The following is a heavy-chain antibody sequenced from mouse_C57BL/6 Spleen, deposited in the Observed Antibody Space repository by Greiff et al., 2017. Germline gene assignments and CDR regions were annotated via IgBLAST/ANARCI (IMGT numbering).Heavy chain of an antibody. CDR1: GFTFSSYA. CDR3: ARDRGIYYGNYEGFDY. Sequence: EVKVEESGGGLVKPGGSLKLSCAASGFTFSSYAMSWVRQTPEKRLEWVATISDGGSYTYYPDNVKGRFTISRDNAKNNLYLQMSHLKSEDTAMYYCARDRGIYYGNYEGFDYWGQGTTLTVSS. CDR2: ISDGGSYT. D-gene: IGHD2-1*01. V-gene: IGHV5-4*01. J-gene: IGHJ2*01.